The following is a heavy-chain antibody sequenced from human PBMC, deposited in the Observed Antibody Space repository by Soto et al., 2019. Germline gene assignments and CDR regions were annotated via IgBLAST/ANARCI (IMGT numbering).Heavy chain of an antibody. CDR3: ATWHEREHAYDV. CDR1: GLTISGKKY. V-gene: IGHV3-53*01. J-gene: IGHJ3*01. Sequence: DVQLVESGGGLIQPGESLRLSCAAFGLTISGKKYVAWVRQAPGKGLEWVSALYDVDGSFYADSVKGRFTTSSDSSNTTVYLQMNDLRPDDTAVYYCATWHEREHAYDVWGQGTPVTVSS. D-gene: IGHD1-1*01. CDR2: LYDVDGS.